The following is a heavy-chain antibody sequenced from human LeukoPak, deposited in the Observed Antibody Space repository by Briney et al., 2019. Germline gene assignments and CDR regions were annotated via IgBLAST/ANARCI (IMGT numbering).Heavy chain of an antibody. CDR1: GFTVSNKY. CDR2: IGGSGGST. CDR3: AGGVGYGDYVFDY. V-gene: IGHV3-23*01. Sequence: GGSLRLSCVASGFTVSNKYMSWVRQAPGKGLEWVSAIGGSGGSTYYADSVKGRFTISRDNSKNTLYLQMNSLRAEDTAVYYCAGGVGYGDYVFDYWGQGTLVTVSS. D-gene: IGHD4-17*01. J-gene: IGHJ4*02.